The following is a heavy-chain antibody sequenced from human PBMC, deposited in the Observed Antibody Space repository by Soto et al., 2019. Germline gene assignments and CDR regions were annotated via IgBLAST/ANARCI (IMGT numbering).Heavy chain of an antibody. J-gene: IGHJ4*02. Sequence: GASVKVSCKASGYTFTSYYMLWVRQAPGQGLEWMGIINPGVGNTNYSQKFQDRVTLTRDTSTSTVYMELSSLKSEDTAIYYCARLGNSTYWGQGTLVTVSS. CDR2: INPGVGNT. V-gene: IGHV1-46*01. D-gene: IGHD4-4*01. CDR1: GYTFTSYY. CDR3: ARLGNSTY.